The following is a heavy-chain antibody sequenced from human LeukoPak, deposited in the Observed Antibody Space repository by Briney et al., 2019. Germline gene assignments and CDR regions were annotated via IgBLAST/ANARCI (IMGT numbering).Heavy chain of an antibody. J-gene: IGHJ5*01. CDR3: AKDEATSGGGLAS. Sequence: GGSLRLSCSASGFTVSGTHMSWVRQAPGKGLEWVSAMYTGGTTYYTDSVTGRFTVSRDTSRNTLFLHMNSLRAEDTAVYYCAKDEATSGGGLASWGQGTLVIVSS. CDR1: GFTVSGTH. V-gene: IGHV3-53*01. D-gene: IGHD3-16*01. CDR2: MYTGGTT.